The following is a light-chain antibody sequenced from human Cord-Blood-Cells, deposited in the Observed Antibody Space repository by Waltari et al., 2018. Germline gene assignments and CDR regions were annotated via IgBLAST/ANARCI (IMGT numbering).Light chain of an antibody. V-gene: IGLV1-40*01. CDR1: SPNIGAGYD. Sequence: QSVLTQPPSVSGAPGQRVTISCTGSSPNIGAGYDVHWYQQLPGTAPKRLIYGNSNRPSGVPDRFSGSKSGTSASLAITGLQAEDEADYYCQSYDSSLRVVFGGGTKLTVL. J-gene: IGLJ2*01. CDR3: QSYDSSLRVV. CDR2: GNS.